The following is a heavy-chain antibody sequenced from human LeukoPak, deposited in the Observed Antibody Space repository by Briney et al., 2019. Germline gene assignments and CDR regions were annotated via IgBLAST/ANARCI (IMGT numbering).Heavy chain of an antibody. Sequence: GGSLRLSCAASGFTFSNAWMSWVRQAQGKGLEWVGRIKSKTDGGTTDYAAPVKGRFTISRDDSKNTLYLQMNSLKTEDTAVYYCTTVQTHYCSSTSCYPFDYWGQGTLVTVSS. CDR1: GFTFSNAW. CDR3: TTVQTHYCSSTSCYPFDY. D-gene: IGHD2-2*01. V-gene: IGHV3-15*01. CDR2: IKSKTDGGTT. J-gene: IGHJ4*02.